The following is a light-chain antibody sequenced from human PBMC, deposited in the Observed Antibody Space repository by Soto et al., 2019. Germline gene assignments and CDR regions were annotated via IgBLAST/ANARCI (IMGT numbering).Light chain of an antibody. J-gene: IGLJ1*01. V-gene: IGLV2-14*01. CDR2: DVS. CDR1: SSDVGGYNY. CDR3: SSHTSSSTLYV. Sequence: QSVLTQPASVSGSPGQSITISCTGTSSDVGGYNYVSWYQQHPGKAPKLMIYDVSNRPSGVSNRFSGSKSGNTASLTISGLQAEDEAYYYCSSHTSSSTLYVSGIGPTVTVL.